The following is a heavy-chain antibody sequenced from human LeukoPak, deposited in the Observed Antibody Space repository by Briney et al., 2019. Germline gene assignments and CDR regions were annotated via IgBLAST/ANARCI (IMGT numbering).Heavy chain of an antibody. CDR1: GYSFTSYW. D-gene: IGHD4-17*01. CDR3: ARQGATVTLDY. J-gene: IGHJ4*02. Sequence: GESLKISCQGSGYSFTSYWIGWVRQMPGKGLEWMGIIYPRDSDTRYSPSFQGQVTISADESISTAYLQWSSLKASDTAVYFCARQGATVTLDYRGQGTLVTVSS. CDR2: IYPRDSDT. V-gene: IGHV5-51*01.